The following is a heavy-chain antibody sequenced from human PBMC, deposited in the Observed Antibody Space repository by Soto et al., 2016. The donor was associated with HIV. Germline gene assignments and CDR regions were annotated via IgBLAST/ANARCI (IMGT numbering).Heavy chain of an antibody. D-gene: IGHD3-10*01. CDR3: ARRPQQYYGVGXFDY. CDR1: GGSITSSSYY. V-gene: IGHV4-39*01. J-gene: IGHJ4*02. CDR2: IYYSGST. Sequence: QLQLQESGPRLVKPSETLSLTCSVSGGSITSSSYYWGWVRQSPEKGLEWVGTIYYSGSTYYNPSLKGRATISMDTSKNQFSLRLDSVTAADTAVYYCARRPQQYYGVGXFDYWGQGSPGXRLL.